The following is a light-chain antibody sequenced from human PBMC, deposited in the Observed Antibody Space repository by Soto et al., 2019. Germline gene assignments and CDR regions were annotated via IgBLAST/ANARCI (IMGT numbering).Light chain of an antibody. CDR2: EAS. Sequence: EIVLTPSPGTLSLSPGARATLSCRASQRVSTFLAWYQQRPGQAPRLLISEASNRATGIPARFSGSGSGTEFTLTINSLQSEDFAVYYCQQYNNWPMWTFGQGTKVDIK. V-gene: IGKV3D-15*01. CDR3: QQYNNWPMWT. J-gene: IGKJ1*01. CDR1: QRVSTF.